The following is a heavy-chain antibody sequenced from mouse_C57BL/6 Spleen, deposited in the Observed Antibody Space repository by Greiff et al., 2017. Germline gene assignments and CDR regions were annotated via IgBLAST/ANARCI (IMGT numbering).Heavy chain of an antibody. CDR2: ISSGGDYI. Sequence: EVKVVESGEGLVKPGGSLKLSCAASGFTFSSYAMSWVRQTPEKRLEWVAYISSGGDYIYYADTVKGRFTISRAKARNTLYLQMSSLNSEDTAMYYCTRDGDYSNYGYAMDYWGQGTSVTVSS. V-gene: IGHV5-9-1*02. D-gene: IGHD2-5*01. CDR3: TRDGDYSNYGYAMDY. CDR1: GFTFSSYA. J-gene: IGHJ4*01.